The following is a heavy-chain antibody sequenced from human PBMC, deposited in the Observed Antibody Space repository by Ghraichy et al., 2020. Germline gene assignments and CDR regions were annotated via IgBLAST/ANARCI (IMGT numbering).Heavy chain of an antibody. D-gene: IGHD6-19*01. V-gene: IGHV3-23*01. CDR1: GFTFSNSA. J-gene: IGHJ4*02. CDR2: IRGNGVKT. Sequence: LTCAAAGFTFSNSAMSWLRQAPGKGLEWVSAIRGNGVKTYYAASVKGRFTVSRDNSKNSVFLQMKSLRAEDTAVYYCARETDTTGWYSADYWGQGTLVTVSS. CDR3: ARETDTTGWYSADY.